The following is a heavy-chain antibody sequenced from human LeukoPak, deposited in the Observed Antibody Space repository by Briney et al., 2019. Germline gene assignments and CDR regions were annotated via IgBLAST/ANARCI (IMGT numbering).Heavy chain of an antibody. CDR2: IYHSGST. D-gene: IGHD6-25*01. J-gene: IGHJ4*02. CDR3: ANKRNAAPYYFDY. V-gene: IGHV4-4*02. CDR1: GGSISSNNW. Sequence: SETLSLTCAVSGGSISSNNWWSWVRQPPGKGLEWIGEIYHSGSTNYNPSLKSPVVISVDKSKNQFSLKLSSVTAADTAVYYCANKRNAAPYYFDYWGQGTLVTVSS.